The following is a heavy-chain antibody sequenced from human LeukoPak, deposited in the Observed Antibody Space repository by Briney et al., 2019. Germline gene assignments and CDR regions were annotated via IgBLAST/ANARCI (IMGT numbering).Heavy chain of an antibody. Sequence: GGSLRLSCAASGFTFSSYAMSWVRQAPGKGLEWVANIKQDGSEKYYVDSVKGRFTISRDNAKNSLYLQMNSLRAEDTAVYYCARGVWFGDQNGDYYFDYWGQGTLVTVSS. CDR1: GFTFSSYA. CDR3: ARGVWFGDQNGDYYFDY. J-gene: IGHJ4*02. CDR2: IKQDGSEK. D-gene: IGHD3-10*01. V-gene: IGHV3-7*01.